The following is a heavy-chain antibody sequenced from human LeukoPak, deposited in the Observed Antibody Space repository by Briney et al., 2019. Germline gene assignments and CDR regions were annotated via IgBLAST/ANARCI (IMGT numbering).Heavy chain of an antibody. Sequence: SQTLSLTCAISGDSVSSNSVAWNWIRQSPSSGPEWLGRTYYRFKCYIDYADSVKSRIPISPDTSKNQFSLQLNAMTPEDPAIYYCARGRVSAFDIWGQGTMVTVSS. CDR3: ARGRVSAFDI. D-gene: IGHD2-8*01. J-gene: IGHJ3*02. CDR2: TYYRFKCYI. V-gene: IGHV6-1*01. CDR1: GDSVSSNSVA.